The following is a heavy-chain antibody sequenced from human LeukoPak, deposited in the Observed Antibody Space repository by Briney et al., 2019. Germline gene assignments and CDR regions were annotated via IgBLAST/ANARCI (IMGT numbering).Heavy chain of an antibody. J-gene: IGHJ4*02. V-gene: IGHV3-7*01. D-gene: IGHD6-13*01. Sequence: GGSLRLSCAASGFTFSSHWMSWVRQAPGKGLEWVANINQDGSEKYYVDSVKGRFTFPRDNAKNSLYLQMNNLRAEDTAVYYCARDGVAAGVYFDCWGQGTLVTVSS. CDR2: INQDGSEK. CDR3: ARDGVAAGVYFDC. CDR1: GFTFSSHW.